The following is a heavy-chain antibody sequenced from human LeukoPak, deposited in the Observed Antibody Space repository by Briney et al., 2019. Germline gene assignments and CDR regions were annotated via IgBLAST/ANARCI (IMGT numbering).Heavy chain of an antibody. CDR2: IYYSGSG. CDR1: GGSISSYY. D-gene: IGHD6-13*01. Sequence: SETLSLTCTVSGGSISSYYWSWIRQPPGKGLEGVGYIYYSGSGNYNPSLKRRVTISVDTSKNQFSLKLSSVTAADTAVYYCARDGGYSSSWFPFDYWGQGTLVTVSS. J-gene: IGHJ4*02. CDR3: ARDGGYSSSWFPFDY. V-gene: IGHV4-59*01.